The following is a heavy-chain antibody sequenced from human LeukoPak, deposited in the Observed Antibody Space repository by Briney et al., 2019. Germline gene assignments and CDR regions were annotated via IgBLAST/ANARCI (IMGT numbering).Heavy chain of an antibody. CDR3: ATETSVTTRGVY. V-gene: IGHV1-2*02. CDR2: VNPDTGAT. Sequence: VKVSCKASGYTFTDYYMHWVRQAPGQGLEWMGWVNPDTGATNYAQKFQGRVTMTRDTSLTTAYMDLSRLTSDDTAVYYCATETSVTTRGVYWGQGTLVSVSS. D-gene: IGHD4-17*01. CDR1: GYTFTDYY. J-gene: IGHJ4*02.